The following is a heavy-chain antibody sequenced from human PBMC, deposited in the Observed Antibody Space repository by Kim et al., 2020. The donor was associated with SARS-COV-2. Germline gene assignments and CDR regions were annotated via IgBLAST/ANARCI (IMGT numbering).Heavy chain of an antibody. CDR2: IYSGGST. V-gene: IGHV3-66*01. J-gene: IGHJ3*02. CDR3: ARTGWLREDAFDI. D-gene: IGHD3-22*01. Sequence: GGSLRLSCAASGFTVSSNYMSWVRQAPGKGLDWVSLIYSGGSTYYADSVNGRFTISRDNSKNTLYLQMNSLRAEDTAVYYCARTGWLREDAFDIWGQGTMFTVSS. CDR1: GFTVSSNY.